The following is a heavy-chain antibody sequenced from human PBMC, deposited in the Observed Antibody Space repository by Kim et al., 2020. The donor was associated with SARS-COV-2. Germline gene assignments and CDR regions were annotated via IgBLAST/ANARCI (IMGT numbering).Heavy chain of an antibody. CDR3: ARHRRDYYDTSPDNWFDP. J-gene: IGHJ5*02. CDR1: GGSISSSSYY. V-gene: IGHV4-39*01. D-gene: IGHD3-22*01. Sequence: SETLSLTCTVSGGSISSSSYYWGWIRQPPGKGLEWIGSIYYSGSTYYNPSLKSRVTISVDTSKNQFSLKLSSVTAADTAVYYCARHRRDYYDTSPDNWFDPWGQGTLVTVSS. CDR2: IYYSGST.